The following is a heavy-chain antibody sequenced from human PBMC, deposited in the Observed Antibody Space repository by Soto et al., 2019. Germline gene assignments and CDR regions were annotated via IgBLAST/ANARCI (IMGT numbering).Heavy chain of an antibody. CDR2: ISSSSSYI. V-gene: IGHV3-21*01. D-gene: IGHD6-6*01. Sequence: WVRQTKRKGLEWVSSISSSSSYIYYADSVKGRFTISRGNAKNSLYLQMNSLRAEDTAVYYSARAGSSSPVLGAYWGQRTLVLVSS. CDR3: ARAGSSSPVLGAY. J-gene: IGHJ4*02.